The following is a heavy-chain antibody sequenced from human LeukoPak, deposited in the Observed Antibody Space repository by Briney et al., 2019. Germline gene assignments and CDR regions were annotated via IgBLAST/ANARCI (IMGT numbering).Heavy chain of an antibody. Sequence: GGSLRLSCAASGFIFSDYYMNWIRQAPGKGLEWVSYISTSGNIMHYADSVKGRFTISRDNAKNSVYLQMNSLRAEDTAVYYCAKDPLGDPPYYYFDYWGQGTLVTVSS. J-gene: IGHJ4*02. CDR2: ISTSGNIM. CDR3: AKDPLGDPPYYYFDY. D-gene: IGHD2-21*02. CDR1: GFIFSDYY. V-gene: IGHV3-11*01.